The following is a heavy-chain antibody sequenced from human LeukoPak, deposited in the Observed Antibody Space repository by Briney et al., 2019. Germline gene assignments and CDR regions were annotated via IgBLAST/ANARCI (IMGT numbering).Heavy chain of an antibody. CDR2: IRSKAYGGTT. V-gene: IGHV3-49*03. Sequence: GGSLRLSCTASGFTFGDYAMSWFRQAPGKGLEWVGFIRSKAYGGTTEYAASVKGRFTISRDDSKSIAYLQMNSLKTEDTAVYYCTSEYSGSYQGTYRDYWGQGTLVTVSS. D-gene: IGHD1-26*01. CDR3: TSEYSGSYQGTYRDY. J-gene: IGHJ4*02. CDR1: GFTFGDYA.